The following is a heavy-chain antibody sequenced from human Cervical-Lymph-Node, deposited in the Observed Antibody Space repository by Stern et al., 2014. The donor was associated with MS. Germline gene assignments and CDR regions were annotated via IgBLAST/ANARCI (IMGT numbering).Heavy chain of an antibody. CDR3: AAEPMYYSDSVGAFDI. V-gene: IGHV1-58*01. Sequence: QLVQSGPEVKKPGTSVKVSCKASGFTFTSSAVQWVRQARGQRLEWIGWIVVGSGNTNYAQKFQERVTITRDMSPSTAYMELSSLRSEDTAVYYCAAEPMYYSDSVGAFDIWGQGTMVTVSS. D-gene: IGHD3-22*01. CDR2: IVVGSGNT. CDR1: GFTFTSSA. J-gene: IGHJ3*02.